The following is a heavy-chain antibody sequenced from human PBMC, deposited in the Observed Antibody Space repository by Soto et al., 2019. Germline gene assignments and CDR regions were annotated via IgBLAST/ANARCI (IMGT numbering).Heavy chain of an antibody. J-gene: IGHJ4*02. Sequence: QVQLVQSGDELKKPGASVKVSCKASDYSFNSYGITWVRKAPGQGLEWMGWLSGYNGDIKYAQKFQGRVTMTTDMSTSTVYMELRSLSSDDTAVYFCAGSRGFGFDFWGQGTLVTVSS. CDR1: DYSFNSYG. V-gene: IGHV1-18*01. D-gene: IGHD2-15*01. CDR2: LSGYNGDI. CDR3: AGSRGFGFDF.